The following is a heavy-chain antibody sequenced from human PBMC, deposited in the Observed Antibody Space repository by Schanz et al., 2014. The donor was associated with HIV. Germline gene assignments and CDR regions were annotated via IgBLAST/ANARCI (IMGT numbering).Heavy chain of an antibody. V-gene: IGHV1-8*01. CDR2: MNPNSGNT. CDR3: ASLVGATGQELDY. Sequence: QVQLVQSGAEVKKPGASVKVSCKASGYTFTSYDINWVRQATGQGLEWMGWMNPNSGNTGYAQKFQGRVTMTRNTSISTAYMELSTPRSEDTAVYYCASLVGATGQELDYWGQGTLVTVSS. CDR1: GYTFTSYD. D-gene: IGHD1-26*01. J-gene: IGHJ4*02.